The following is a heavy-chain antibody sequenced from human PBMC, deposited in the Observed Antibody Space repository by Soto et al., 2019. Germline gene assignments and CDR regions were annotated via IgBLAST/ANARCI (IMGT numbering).Heavy chain of an antibody. Sequence: SETLSLTCSVSGVSISSGSHYWAWIRQAPGQGLEWIGSSYQSGSTYYNPSLKNRVTMSVDTSTNQISLRVKSVTASDTGVYFCARHALQNGFDLWGQGTLVTVSS. D-gene: IGHD2-8*01. CDR2: SYQSGST. CDR1: GVSISSGSHY. CDR3: ARHALQNGFDL. J-gene: IGHJ4*02. V-gene: IGHV4-39*01.